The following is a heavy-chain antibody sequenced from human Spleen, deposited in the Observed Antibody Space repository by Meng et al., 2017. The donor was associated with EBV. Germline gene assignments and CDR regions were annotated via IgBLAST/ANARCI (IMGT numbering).Heavy chain of an antibody. CDR2: IYHSGST. V-gene: IGHV4-4*02. CDR3: AREGGFYSSSPDY. CDR1: GDSISSTNG. D-gene: IGHD6-6*01. J-gene: IGHJ4*02. Sequence: QVQESGPAWVKPSEIRSLTCAVAGDSISSTNGWSWVRQSPGKGLEWIGEIYHSGSTNYSPSLKSRVTISVDESKNQFSLKLSSVTAADTAVYYCAREGGFYSSSPDYWGQGTLVTASS.